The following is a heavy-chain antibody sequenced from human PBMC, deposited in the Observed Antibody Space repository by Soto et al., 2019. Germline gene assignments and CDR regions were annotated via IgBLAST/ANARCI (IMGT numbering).Heavy chain of an antibody. CDR1: GYSFTNSW. D-gene: IGHD3-22*01. J-gene: IGHJ4*02. Sequence: PXXSLKISCKGSGYSFTNSWIAWVRQMPGKGLEWMGIIYPGDSDTRYSPSFQGQVTISADKSISTAYLQWSSLRASDTAMYYCARQAPNYYDSSGYPDYWGQGALVTVSS. V-gene: IGHV5-51*01. CDR2: IYPGDSDT. CDR3: ARQAPNYYDSSGYPDY.